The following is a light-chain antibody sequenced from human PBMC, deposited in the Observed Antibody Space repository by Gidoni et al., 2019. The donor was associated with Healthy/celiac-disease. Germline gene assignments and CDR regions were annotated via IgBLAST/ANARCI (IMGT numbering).Light chain of an antibody. V-gene: IGKV1-6*01. Sequence: AIQMTQSPSSLSASVGDRVTITCRASQGIRNDLGWYQQKPGKAPKLLIYAASSFQSGVPSRFSGSGSGTDFTLTISSLQPEDFATDYCLQDYNYPLTFGQGTKLEIK. J-gene: IGKJ2*01. CDR1: QGIRND. CDR3: LQDYNYPLT. CDR2: AAS.